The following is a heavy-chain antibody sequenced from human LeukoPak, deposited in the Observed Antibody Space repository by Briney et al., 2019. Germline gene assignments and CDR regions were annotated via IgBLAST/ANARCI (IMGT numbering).Heavy chain of an antibody. D-gene: IGHD1/OR15-1a*01. CDR2: ISYSGST. Sequence: SETLSLTCSVSGASISNYYWSWIRQPPGKGLEYIGYISYSGSTAYNPSLKRRVTISLDTSKNQFSLKLSAVAAADTAVYYCARGDFVYDSRLEEQYCFDYWGQGIVVTV. CDR1: GASISNYY. J-gene: IGHJ4*02. V-gene: IGHV4-59*01. CDR3: ARGDFVYDSRLEEQYCFDY.